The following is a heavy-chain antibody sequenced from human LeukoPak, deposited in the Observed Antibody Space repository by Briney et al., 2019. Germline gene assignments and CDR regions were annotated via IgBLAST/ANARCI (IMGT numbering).Heavy chain of an antibody. Sequence: GGSLRLSCAASGFTFSSYAMSWVRKAPGKGLEWVSAISGSGGSTYYADSVKGRFTISRDSSKNTLYLQMNSLRAEDTAVYYCAKEYGSGSCYINYYYGMDVWGQGTTVTVSS. D-gene: IGHD3-10*01. V-gene: IGHV3-23*01. CDR1: GFTFSSYA. CDR3: AKEYGSGSCYINYYYGMDV. CDR2: ISGSGGST. J-gene: IGHJ6*02.